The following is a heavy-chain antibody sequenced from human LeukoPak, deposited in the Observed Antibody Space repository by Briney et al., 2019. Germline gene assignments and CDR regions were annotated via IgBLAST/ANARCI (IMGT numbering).Heavy chain of an antibody. V-gene: IGHV4-4*07. J-gene: IGHJ4*02. CDR2: IYTTGAT. CDR3: GRQGYTASCYFLDF. Sequence: SETLSLTCTVSSGSINSYYWGWVRQPPGTGLEWICRIYTTGATQYNPSLTSRVTMSIDTSTNQFSLNLRSMTAADTAVYYCGRQGYTASCYFLDFWSQGTLVGVS. CDR1: SGSINSYY. D-gene: IGHD2-2*01.